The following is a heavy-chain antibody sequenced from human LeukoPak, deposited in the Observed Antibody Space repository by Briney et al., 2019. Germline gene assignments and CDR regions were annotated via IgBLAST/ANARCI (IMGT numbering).Heavy chain of an antibody. V-gene: IGHV3-30-3*01. CDR2: ISYDGSNK. J-gene: IGHJ4*02. D-gene: IGHD4-17*01. CDR1: GFTFSSYA. CDR3: ARESYGDHYFDY. Sequence: GGSLILSCAASGFTFSSYAMHWVRQAPGKGLEWVAVISYDGSNKYYADSVKGRFTISRDNSKNTLYLHMNSLRAEDTAVYYCARESYGDHYFDYWGQGTLVTVSS.